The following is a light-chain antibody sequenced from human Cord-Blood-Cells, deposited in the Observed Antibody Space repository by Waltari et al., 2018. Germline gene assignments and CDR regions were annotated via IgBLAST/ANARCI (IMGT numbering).Light chain of an antibody. Sequence: IVMTQSPDSLAVYLGERAPINCKSSQSVLYSSNNKNYLAWYQQKPGQRPKLLIYWASTRESGVPDRFSGSGSGTDFTLTISSLQAEDVAVYYCQQYYSTPWTFGQGTKVEIK. CDR3: QQYYSTPWT. CDR2: WAS. J-gene: IGKJ1*01. CDR1: QSVLYSSNNKNY. V-gene: IGKV4-1*01.